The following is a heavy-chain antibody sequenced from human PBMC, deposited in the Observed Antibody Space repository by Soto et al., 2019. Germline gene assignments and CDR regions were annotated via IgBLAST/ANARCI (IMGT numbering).Heavy chain of an antibody. D-gene: IGHD2-2*01. Sequence: QVQLVESGGGVVQPGRSLRLSCAASGFTFSSYGMHWVRQAPGKGLEWVAVIWYDGSNKYYADSVKGRFTISRDNSKKTLYQQMNSLGAEDTAVYYCARDSGEYCSSTSCYLSYYYGMDVWGRGTTVTVSS. CDR1: GFTFSSYG. CDR2: IWYDGSNK. J-gene: IGHJ6*02. CDR3: ARDSGEYCSSTSCYLSYYYGMDV. V-gene: IGHV3-33*01.